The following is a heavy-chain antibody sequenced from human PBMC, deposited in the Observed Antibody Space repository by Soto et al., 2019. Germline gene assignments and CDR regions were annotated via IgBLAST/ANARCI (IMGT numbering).Heavy chain of an antibody. Sequence: SLGLSCAASGFTFSSYAMSWVRQAPGKGLEWVSAISGSGGSTYYADSVKGRFTISRDNSKNTLYLQTDSLRAEDTAFYYCAKSDCSGGSCYFPFDCWGQGTLVTVSS. V-gene: IGHV3-23*01. CDR2: ISGSGGST. J-gene: IGHJ4*02. D-gene: IGHD2-15*01. CDR3: AKSDCSGGSCYFPFDC. CDR1: GFTFSSYA.